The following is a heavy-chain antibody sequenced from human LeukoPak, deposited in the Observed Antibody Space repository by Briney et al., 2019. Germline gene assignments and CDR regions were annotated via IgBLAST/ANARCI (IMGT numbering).Heavy chain of an antibody. CDR3: ARENLRGATVTIDY. Sequence: GGSLRLSCAASGFTFSSYSMNWVRQAPGKGLEWVSSISSSSSYIYYADSVKGRFTIARDNAKNSLYLQMNSLRAEDTAVYYCARENLRGATVTIDYWGQGTLVTVSS. V-gene: IGHV3-21*01. CDR2: ISSSSSYI. CDR1: GFTFSSYS. J-gene: IGHJ4*02. D-gene: IGHD4-17*01.